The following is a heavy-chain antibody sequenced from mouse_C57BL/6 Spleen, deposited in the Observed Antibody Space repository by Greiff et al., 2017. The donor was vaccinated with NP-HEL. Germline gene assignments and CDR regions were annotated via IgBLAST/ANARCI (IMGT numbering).Heavy chain of an antibody. Sequence: DVKLVESGGGLVKPGGSLKLSCAASGFTFSDYGMHWVRQAPEKGLEWVAYISSGSSTIYYADTVKGRFTISRDNAKNTLFLQMTSLRSEDTAMYYCAMGYDGYPSWVFAYWGQGTLVTVSA. D-gene: IGHD2-3*01. J-gene: IGHJ3*01. CDR3: AMGYDGYPSWVFAY. CDR2: ISSGSSTI. V-gene: IGHV5-17*01. CDR1: GFTFSDYG.